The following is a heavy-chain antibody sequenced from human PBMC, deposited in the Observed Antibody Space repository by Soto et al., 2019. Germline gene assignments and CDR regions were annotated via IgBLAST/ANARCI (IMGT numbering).Heavy chain of an antibody. Sequence: ASVKVSCKASGGTFSSYAISWVRQAPGQGLEWMGGIIPIFGTANYAQKFQGRVTITADESTSTAYMELSSLRSEDTAVYYSATEPTGFWSGYYDYYYYYGMDVWGQGTTVTVSS. CDR2: IIPIFGTA. V-gene: IGHV1-69*13. CDR1: GGTFSSYA. D-gene: IGHD3-3*01. CDR3: ATEPTGFWSGYYDYYYYYGMDV. J-gene: IGHJ6*02.